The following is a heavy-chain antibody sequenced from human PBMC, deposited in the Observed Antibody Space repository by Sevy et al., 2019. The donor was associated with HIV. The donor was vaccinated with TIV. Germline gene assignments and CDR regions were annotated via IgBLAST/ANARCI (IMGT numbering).Heavy chain of an antibody. D-gene: IGHD5-18*01. Sequence: SETLSLTCTVSGGSFSTDYWTWIRQPPGKGLEWIGCIFYRGSTNYNPSLKSRITMSIDASKNQFSLKLSSVTAADTAFYYCARGNTAMVPPYYDYWGQGTLVTVSS. J-gene: IGHJ4*02. V-gene: IGHV4-59*01. CDR3: ARGNTAMVPPYYDY. CDR2: IFYRGST. CDR1: GGSFSTDY.